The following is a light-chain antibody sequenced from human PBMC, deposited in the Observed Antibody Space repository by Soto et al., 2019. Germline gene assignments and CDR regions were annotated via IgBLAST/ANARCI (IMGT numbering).Light chain of an antibody. J-gene: IGKJ1*01. V-gene: IGKV1-5*01. CDR3: QQYNSYSPT. CDR2: DAS. Sequence: DIQMTQSPSTLSASVGDRVTITCRASQSISSWLAWYQQKPGQAPKLLIYDASSLESGVPSRFSGSGSGTEFTLTISSLQPDDFATYYCQQYNSYSPTVGQGTKVEIK. CDR1: QSISSW.